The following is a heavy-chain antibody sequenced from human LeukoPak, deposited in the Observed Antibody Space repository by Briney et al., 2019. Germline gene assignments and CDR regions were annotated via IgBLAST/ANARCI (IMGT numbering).Heavy chain of an antibody. Sequence: GGSLRLSCAASGFTVSNNYMNWVRQAPGKGLEWVSAIHRDETTHYADSVKGRFTISRDNSKNTLSLQMTDLRAEDTAVYYCARDYYGSGSYQFDYWGQGTLVTVSS. CDR3: ARDYYGSGSYQFDY. CDR2: IHRDETT. D-gene: IGHD3-10*01. V-gene: IGHV3-66*01. CDR1: GFTVSNNY. J-gene: IGHJ4*02.